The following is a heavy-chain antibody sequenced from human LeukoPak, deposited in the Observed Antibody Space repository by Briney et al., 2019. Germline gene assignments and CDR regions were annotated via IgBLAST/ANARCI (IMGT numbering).Heavy chain of an antibody. CDR2: ISSSSSYI. CDR3: ARDAGYDFWSGYYNYYYYYGMDV. CDR1: GFTFSSYS. Sequence: PGGSLRLSCAASGFTFSSYSMNWVRQAPGEGLEWVSSISSSSSYIYYADSVKGRFTISRDNAKNSLYLQMNSLRAEDTAVYYCARDAGYDFWSGYYNYYYYYGMDVWGQGTTVTVSS. J-gene: IGHJ6*02. V-gene: IGHV3-21*01. D-gene: IGHD3-3*01.